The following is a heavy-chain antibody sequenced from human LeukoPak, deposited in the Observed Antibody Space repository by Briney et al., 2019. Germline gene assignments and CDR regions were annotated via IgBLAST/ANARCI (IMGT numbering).Heavy chain of an antibody. CDR2: ISYDGSNE. D-gene: IGHD6-19*01. V-gene: IGHV3-30*04. Sequence: PGGSLRLSCSASGFAFSSDAMHWVRQAPGRGLEWLAVISYDGSNEDYAESVRGRFTISRDNSKSTLFLQMNSLRPEDTGVYYCARDLVYSSGWYAGELDHWGLGTLVIVPS. CDR3: ARDLVYSSGWYAGELDH. J-gene: IGHJ4*02. CDR1: GFAFSSDA.